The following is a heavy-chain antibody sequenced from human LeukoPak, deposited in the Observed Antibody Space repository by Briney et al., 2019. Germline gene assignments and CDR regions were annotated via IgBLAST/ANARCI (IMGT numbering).Heavy chain of an antibody. Sequence: SETLSLTCAVYGGSFSGYYWSWIRQPPGKGLEWIGEINHSGSTNYNPSLKSRVTISVDTSKNQFSLKLSSVTAADTAVYYCARDNWGVNYYYYMDVWGKGTTVTVSS. CDR1: GGSFSGYY. CDR2: INHSGST. D-gene: IGHD7-27*01. J-gene: IGHJ6*03. CDR3: ARDNWGVNYYYYMDV. V-gene: IGHV4-34*01.